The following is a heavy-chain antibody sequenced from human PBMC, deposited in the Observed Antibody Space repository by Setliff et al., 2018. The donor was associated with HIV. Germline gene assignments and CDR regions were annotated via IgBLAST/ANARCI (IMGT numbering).Heavy chain of an antibody. D-gene: IGHD1-1*01. Sequence: KPSETLSLTCSFSGGSTTSYYWSWIRQPPGKGLEWIGYIYYGGSTNYNPSLRSRLTISVDTSKNQFSLKLSSVTAADTAVYYCARFRVERRLSNWFDPWGQGTLVTVSS. CDR1: GGSTTSYY. CDR2: IYYGGST. V-gene: IGHV4-59*01. J-gene: IGHJ5*02. CDR3: ARFRVERRLSNWFDP.